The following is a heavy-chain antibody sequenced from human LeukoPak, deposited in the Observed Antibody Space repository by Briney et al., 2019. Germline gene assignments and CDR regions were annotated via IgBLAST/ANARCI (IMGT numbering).Heavy chain of an antibody. CDR2: IYYSGST. CDR3: ARVDMVRGVMPRTYYMDV. J-gene: IGHJ6*03. CDR1: GGSISSYY. Sequence: SETLSLTCTVSGGSISSYYWSWIRQPPGKGLEWIGYIYYSGSTNYNPSLKSRVTISVDTSKNQFSLKLSSVTAADTAVYYCARVDMVRGVMPRTYYMDVWGKGTTVTISS. D-gene: IGHD3-10*01. V-gene: IGHV4-59*01.